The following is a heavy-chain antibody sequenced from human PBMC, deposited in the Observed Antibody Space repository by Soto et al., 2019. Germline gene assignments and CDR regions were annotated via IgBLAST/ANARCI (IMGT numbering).Heavy chain of an antibody. Sequence: SETLSLTCTVSGGSINNGGYSWTWIRQPPGKGLEWIGFIYHTGTTYYNPSLKSRVTISIDRSKNQISLKLNSVTAADTAMYYCARSRVRGNYFDYWGQGALVTVSS. CDR2: IYHTGTT. J-gene: IGHJ4*02. V-gene: IGHV4-30-2*01. D-gene: IGHD2-21*01. CDR3: ARSRVRGNYFDY. CDR1: GGSINNGGYS.